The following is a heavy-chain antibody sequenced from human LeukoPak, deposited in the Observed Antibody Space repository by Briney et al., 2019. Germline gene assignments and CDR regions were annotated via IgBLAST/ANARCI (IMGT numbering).Heavy chain of an antibody. CDR1: GYTFTLYY. CDR3: AREQWGGLSGSLGGLFASYYTYYYMDV. V-gene: IGHV1-46*01. J-gene: IGHJ6*03. D-gene: IGHD3-16*01. Sequence: ASVKVSCKASGYTFTLYYIHWARQAPGQGLEWMGMINPSDGATTYLQRFQGRVTMTRDMSTTTVYMDLRSLRSEDTAVYFCAREQWGGLSGSLGGLFASYYTYYYMDVWGRGTTVTVSS. CDR2: INPSDGAT.